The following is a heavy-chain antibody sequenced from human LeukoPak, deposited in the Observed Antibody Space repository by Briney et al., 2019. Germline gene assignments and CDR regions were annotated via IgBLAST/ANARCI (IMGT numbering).Heavy chain of an antibody. D-gene: IGHD4-23*01. Sequence: GGSLRLSCAASGLTFSSYSMNWVRQAPGKGLEWVSSISSSSSSYDYEYYADSVKGRFTVSRDNTENSLYLQMNNLRAEDTAVYFCARPRTNDYGGNFDYWGQGTLVTVSS. J-gene: IGHJ4*02. CDR1: GLTFSSYS. V-gene: IGHV3-21*01. CDR2: ISSSSSSYDYE. CDR3: ARPRTNDYGGNFDY.